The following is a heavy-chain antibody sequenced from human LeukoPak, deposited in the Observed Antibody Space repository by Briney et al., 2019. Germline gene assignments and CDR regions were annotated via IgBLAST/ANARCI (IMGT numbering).Heavy chain of an antibody. D-gene: IGHD3-3*01. V-gene: IGHV3-74*01. CDR3: AREGYDFWSGYRFDY. J-gene: IGHJ4*02. Sequence: GGSLRLSCAASGFTFSSYSMNWVRQAPGKGLVWVSRINTDGSSTSYADSVKGRFTISRDNAKNTLYLQMNSLRAEDTAVYYCAREGYDFWSGYRFDYWGQGTLVTVSS. CDR2: INTDGSST. CDR1: GFTFSSYS.